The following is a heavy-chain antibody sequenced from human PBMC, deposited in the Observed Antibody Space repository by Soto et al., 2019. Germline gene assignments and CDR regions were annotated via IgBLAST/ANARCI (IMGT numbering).Heavy chain of an antibody. J-gene: IGHJ4*02. D-gene: IGHD1-20*01. Sequence: SETLSLTCTVSGGSISSSSYYWGWIRQPPGKGLEWIGSIYYSGSTYYNPSLKSRVTISVDTSKNQFSLKLSSVTAADTAVYYCARHAAGITYFDYWGQGTLVTVSS. CDR2: IYYSGST. CDR3: ARHAAGITYFDY. CDR1: GGSISSSSYY. V-gene: IGHV4-39*01.